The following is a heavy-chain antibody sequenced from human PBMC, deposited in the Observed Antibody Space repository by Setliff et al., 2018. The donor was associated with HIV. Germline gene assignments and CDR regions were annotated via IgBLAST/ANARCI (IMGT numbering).Heavy chain of an antibody. CDR3: ARVLLRTNAVYGVVSNQFDP. CDR1: GFTFSSYW. D-gene: IGHD2-8*01. V-gene: IGHV3-7*03. Sequence: GGSLRLSCAASGFTFSSYWMSWVRQAPGKGLEWVANIKQDGSEKYYADSVKGRFTASRDNAKSSLYLQMNSLRAEDTAVYYCARVLLRTNAVYGVVSNQFDPWGQGTLVTVSS. CDR2: IKQDGSEK. J-gene: IGHJ5*02.